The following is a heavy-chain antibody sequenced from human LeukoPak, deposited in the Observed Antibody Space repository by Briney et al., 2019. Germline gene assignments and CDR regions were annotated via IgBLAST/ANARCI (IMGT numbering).Heavy chain of an antibody. J-gene: IGHJ6*03. CDR1: GYTFTNYC. CDR3: ARWGLVAPGTYYYYYMDV. V-gene: IGHV1-18*01. CDR2: INAYNGDI. D-gene: IGHD2-2*01. Sequence: ASVKVSCKASGYTFTNYCIRWVRQAPGQGLEWMGWINAYNGDIHYAQNLQGRLTMTTDTSTSTAFMELRSLRPDDTAVYYCARWGLVAPGTYYYYYMDVWGRGTTVTVSS.